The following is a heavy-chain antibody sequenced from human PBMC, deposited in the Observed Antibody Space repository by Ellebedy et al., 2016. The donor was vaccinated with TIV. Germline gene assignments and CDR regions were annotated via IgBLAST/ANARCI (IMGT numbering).Heavy chain of an antibody. CDR2: ISSSSSYI. CDR3: ARELIYGGNSAHTTRN. D-gene: IGHD4-23*01. V-gene: IGHV3-21*01. Sequence: GGSLRLSCAASGFTFSSYSMNWVRQAPGKGLEWVSSISSSSSYIYYADSVKGRFTISRDNAKNSLYLQMNSLRAEDTAVYYCARELIYGGNSAHTTRNWGQGTLVTVSS. J-gene: IGHJ4*02. CDR1: GFTFSSYS.